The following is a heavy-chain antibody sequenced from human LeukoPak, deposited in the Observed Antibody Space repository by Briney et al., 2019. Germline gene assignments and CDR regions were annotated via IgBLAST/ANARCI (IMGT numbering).Heavy chain of an antibody. J-gene: IGHJ6*03. CDR2: INHSGST. V-gene: IGHV4-34*01. D-gene: IGHD5-12*01. CDR1: GGSFSGYY. Sequence: SETLSLTCAVYGGSFSGYYWSWIRQPPGKGLEWIGEINHSGSTNYNPSLKSRVTISVDTSKNQFSLKLSSVTAADTAVYYCARVATTFYYYYYMDVWGKGTTVTISS. CDR3: ARVATTFYYYYYMDV.